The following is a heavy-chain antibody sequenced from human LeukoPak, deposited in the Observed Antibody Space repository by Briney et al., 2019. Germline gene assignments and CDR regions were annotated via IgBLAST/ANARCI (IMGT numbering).Heavy chain of an antibody. Sequence: ASVKLSCNASGYTFTAHYIHWVRQSPGHGLECMGWIDLKRGGTNYAQRFLGSVTMAGDTSINTAFMEVSRLRSDDTAIYYCGWGRVTTMVRGVITNYLDLWGRGSLVTVSS. CDR2: IDLKRGGT. D-gene: IGHD3-10*01. CDR3: GWGRVTTMVRGVITNYLDL. V-gene: IGHV1-2*02. J-gene: IGHJ2*01. CDR1: GYTFTAHY.